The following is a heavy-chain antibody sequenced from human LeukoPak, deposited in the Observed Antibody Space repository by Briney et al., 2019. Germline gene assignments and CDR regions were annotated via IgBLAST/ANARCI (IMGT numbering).Heavy chain of an antibody. V-gene: IGHV3-53*01. D-gene: IGHD4-17*01. CDR2: IYSGGRT. Sequence: GGSLRLSCAASGFTVSSNYMTWVRQAPGKGLEWVSVIYSGGRTFYADYVKGRFIISRDNSKNTLYLQMNNLRAEDTAVYYCARGYVDYGNWFDPWGQGTLVTVSS. CDR3: ARGYVDYGNWFDP. CDR1: GFTVSSNY. J-gene: IGHJ5*02.